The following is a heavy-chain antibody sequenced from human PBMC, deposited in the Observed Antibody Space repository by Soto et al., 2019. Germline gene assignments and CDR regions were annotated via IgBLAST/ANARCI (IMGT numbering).Heavy chain of an antibody. D-gene: IGHD2-2*01. J-gene: IGHJ6*03. CDR1: GFTFSSYS. CDR3: ARDGVVVPAAIDPRDGIAAAANFYDYYYYYMDV. CDR2: ISSSSSYI. Sequence: GGSLRLSCAASGFTFSSYSMNWVRQAPGKGLEWVSSISSSSSYIYYADSVKGRFTISRDNAKNSLYLQMNSLRAEDTAVYYCARDGVVVPAAIDPRDGIAAAANFYDYYYYYMDVWGKGTTVTVSS. V-gene: IGHV3-21*01.